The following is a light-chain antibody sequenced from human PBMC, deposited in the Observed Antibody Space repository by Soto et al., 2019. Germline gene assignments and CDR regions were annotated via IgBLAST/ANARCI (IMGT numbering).Light chain of an antibody. V-gene: IGLV6-57*01. J-gene: IGLJ3*02. CDR1: SGSIASNY. CDR3: QSYDATNQV. CDR2: EDN. Sequence: NFMLTQPHSVSESPGKTVIISCTRSSGSIASNYVQWYQQRPGSSPTTVIYEDNQRPSGVPDRFSGSIDSSSNSASLTISGPETEDEADYFCQSYDATNQVFSGGTKLTVL.